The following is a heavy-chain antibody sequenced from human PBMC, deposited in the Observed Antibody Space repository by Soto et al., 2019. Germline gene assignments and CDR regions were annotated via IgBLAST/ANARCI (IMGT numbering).Heavy chain of an antibody. V-gene: IGHV3-74*01. CDR2: VDGDGSRT. J-gene: IGHJ4*02. Sequence: GGSLRLSCAASGFTFSGYWMHWVRQAPGKGLVWVSRVDGDGSRTNYADSVKGRFTISRDNAKNTLYLQMNSLRAEDTAVYYCARELASYNDYWGQGTLVTVSS. CDR3: ARELASYNDY. CDR1: GFTFSGYW. D-gene: IGHD1-1*01.